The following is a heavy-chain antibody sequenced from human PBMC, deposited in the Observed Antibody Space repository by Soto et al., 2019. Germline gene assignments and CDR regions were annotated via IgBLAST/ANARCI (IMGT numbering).Heavy chain of an antibody. D-gene: IGHD6-13*01. Sequence: QVQLVQSGAEVKKPGSSVKVSCKASGGTFSSYTISWVRQAPGQGLEWMGRIIPILGIANYAQKFQGRVTITADKSTSTAYMELSSLRSEDTAVYYCARYGQQRAYWYFDLWGRGTLVTVSS. V-gene: IGHV1-69*02. CDR3: ARYGQQRAYWYFDL. CDR1: GGTFSSYT. CDR2: IIPILGIA. J-gene: IGHJ2*01.